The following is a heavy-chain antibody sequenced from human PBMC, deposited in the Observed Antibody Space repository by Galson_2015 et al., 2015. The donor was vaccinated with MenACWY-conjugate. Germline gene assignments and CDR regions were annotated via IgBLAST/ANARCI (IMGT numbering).Heavy chain of an antibody. CDR2: ISNDGGIT. CDR3: AKQVWFGEPARGDDY. CDR1: GFTFKNYA. D-gene: IGHD3-10*01. Sequence: SLRLSCAASGFTFKNYAMSWVRQAPGKGLEWVSAISNDGGITYYADSVKGRFTISRDNSKNTLYLQMNSLRAEETALYYCAKQVWFGEPARGDDYWGQGTLVTVSS. V-gene: IGHV3-23*01. J-gene: IGHJ4*02.